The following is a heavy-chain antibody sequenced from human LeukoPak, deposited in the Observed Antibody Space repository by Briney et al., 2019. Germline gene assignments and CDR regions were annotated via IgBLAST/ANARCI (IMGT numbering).Heavy chain of an antibody. V-gene: IGHV1-2*04. CDR1: GYTFTGYY. CDR2: INPNSGGT. J-gene: IGHJ4*02. CDR3: ARDYDSSGYYDY. Sequence: ASVKVSCKASGYTFTGYYMHWVRQAPGQGLEWMGRINPNSGGTNYAQKFQGWVTMTRDTSISTAYMELSRLRSDDTAVYYCARDYDSSGYYDYWGQGTLVTVSS. D-gene: IGHD3-22*01.